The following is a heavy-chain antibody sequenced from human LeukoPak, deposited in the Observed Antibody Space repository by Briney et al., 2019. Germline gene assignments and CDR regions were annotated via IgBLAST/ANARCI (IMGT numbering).Heavy chain of an antibody. V-gene: IGHV1-2*04. Sequence: GASVKVSCKASGYTFTGYYMQWVRQAPGQGLEWMGWINPNSGGTNYAQKFQGWVTMTRDTSISTAYMELSRLRSDDTAVYYCARGDYDSSGDDAFDIWGQGTMVTVSS. CDR2: INPNSGGT. J-gene: IGHJ3*02. CDR1: GYTFTGYY. CDR3: ARGDYDSSGDDAFDI. D-gene: IGHD3-22*01.